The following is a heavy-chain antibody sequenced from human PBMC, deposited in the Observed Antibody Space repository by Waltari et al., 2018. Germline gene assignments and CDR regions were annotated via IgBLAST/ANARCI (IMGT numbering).Heavy chain of an antibody. CDR3: ARGAEQQLVRGIDY. Sequence: QVQLQQWGAGLLKPSETLSLTCAVYGGSFSGYYWSWIRQPPGKGLEWIGEINHSGSTNYNTSLKSRVTISVDTSKNQFSLKLSSVTAADTAVYYCARGAEQQLVRGIDYWGQGTLVTVSS. J-gene: IGHJ4*02. D-gene: IGHD6-13*01. CDR1: GGSFSGYY. V-gene: IGHV4-34*01. CDR2: INHSGST.